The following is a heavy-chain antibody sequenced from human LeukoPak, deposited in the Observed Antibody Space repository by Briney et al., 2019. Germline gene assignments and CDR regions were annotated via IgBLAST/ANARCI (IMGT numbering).Heavy chain of an antibody. D-gene: IGHD3-3*01. J-gene: IGHJ6*02. V-gene: IGHV3-11*01. CDR2: ISSSGGTI. CDR1: GFTFSDYY. CDR3: AGTYWSGYYFFSLNYYGMDV. Sequence: PGGSLRLSCAASGFTFSDYYMSWIRQAPGKGLEWVSYISSSGGTIYYADSVKGRFTISRDNAKNSLYLQMNSLRAEDTAVYYCAGTYWSGYYFFSLNYYGMDVWGQGTTVTVSS.